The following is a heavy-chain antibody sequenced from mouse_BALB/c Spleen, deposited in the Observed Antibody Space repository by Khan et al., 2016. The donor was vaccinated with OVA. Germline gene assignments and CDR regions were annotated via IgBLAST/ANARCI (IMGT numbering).Heavy chain of an antibody. CDR3: ARSTYRYAFVY. J-gene: IGHJ3*01. Sequence: EVQLVESGPSLVKPSQTLSLTCSVTGDSITTGYWNWIRKFPGNKLEYMGYIIYTGYTYYNPSIKSRISITRHTSNNQYYLQLNSVTDEDTATYYCARSTYRYAFVYWGQGTLVTVSA. V-gene: IGHV3-8*02. D-gene: IGHD2-14*01. CDR1: GDSITTGY. CDR2: IIYTGYT.